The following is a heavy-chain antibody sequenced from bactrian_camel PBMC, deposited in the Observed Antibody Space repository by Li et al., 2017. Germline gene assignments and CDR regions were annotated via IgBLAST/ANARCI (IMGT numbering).Heavy chain of an antibody. CDR2: LYTAGGSA. Sequence: HVQLVESGGGAVQTGGSLKLSCVASGEGVYDNACMAWFRQAPGQKREAVAALYTAGGSAYFADSVKGRFTISKDNAKNTLYLQMNSLKPEDTAVYYCVREQKSGDFGYWGQGTQVTVS. V-gene: IGHV3S54*01. CDR1: GEGVYDNAC. J-gene: IGHJ6*01. CDR3: VREQKSGDFGY.